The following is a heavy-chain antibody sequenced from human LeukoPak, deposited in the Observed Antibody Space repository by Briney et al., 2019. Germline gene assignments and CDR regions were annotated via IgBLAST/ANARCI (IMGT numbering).Heavy chain of an antibody. CDR2: IYSGGTT. CDR1: GYSFGMHA. D-gene: IGHD3-22*01. Sequence: PGGSLRLSCAGSGYSFGMHAMDWVRQAPGKGLEWVSLIYSGGTTYYADSVKGRFTISRDNSKNTLYLQMNSLRAEDTAVYYCARSSERKYYFDYWGQGTLVTVSS. V-gene: IGHV3-53*01. J-gene: IGHJ4*02. CDR3: ARSSERKYYFDY.